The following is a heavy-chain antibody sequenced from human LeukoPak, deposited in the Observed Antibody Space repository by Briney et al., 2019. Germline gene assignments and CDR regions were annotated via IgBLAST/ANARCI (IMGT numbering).Heavy chain of an antibody. CDR3: ARLIAAVTGWFDP. V-gene: IGHV4-39*01. CDR1: GGSISSTTYY. CDR2: VYYSGST. J-gene: IGHJ5*02. Sequence: PSETLSLTCTVSGGSISSTTYYWGWIRQPPGKGLEWIGNVYYSGSTYYNPSLNSRVTISVDTSKNQFSLKLTSVTAADTAVYYCARLIAAVTGWFDPWGQGTLVTVSS. D-gene: IGHD6-13*01.